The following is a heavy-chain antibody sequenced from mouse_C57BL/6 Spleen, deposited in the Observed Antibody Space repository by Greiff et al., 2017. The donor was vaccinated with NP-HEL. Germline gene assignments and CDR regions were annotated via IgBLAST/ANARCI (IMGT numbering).Heavy chain of an antibody. V-gene: IGHV14-3*01. D-gene: IGHD2-2*01. CDR3: AEDDYDGYEGFAY. CDR1: GFNIKNTY. Sequence: EVQLQQSVAELVRPGASVKLSCTASGFNIKNTYMHWVKQRPEQGLEWIGRIDPANGNTKYAPKFQGKATITADTSSNTAYLQLSSLTSEDTAIYYCAEDDYDGYEGFAYWGQGTLVTVSA. CDR2: IDPANGNT. J-gene: IGHJ3*01.